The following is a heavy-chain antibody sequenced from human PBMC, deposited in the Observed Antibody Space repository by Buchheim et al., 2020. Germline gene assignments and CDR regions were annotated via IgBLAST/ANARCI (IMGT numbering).Heavy chain of an antibody. V-gene: IGHV4-34*01. CDR2: INHSGST. D-gene: IGHD3-22*01. CDR3: ARVTITMIVVVRDAFDI. Sequence: QVQLQQWGAGLLKPSETLSLTCAVYGGSFSGYYWSWIRQPPGKGLEWIGEINHSGSTNYNPPLKSRVTISVDTSKNQFSLKLSSVTAADTAVYYCARVTITMIVVVRDAFDIWGQGT. CDR1: GGSFSGYY. J-gene: IGHJ3*02.